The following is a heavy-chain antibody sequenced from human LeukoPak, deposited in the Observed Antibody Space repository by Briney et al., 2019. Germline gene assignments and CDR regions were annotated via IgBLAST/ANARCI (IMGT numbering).Heavy chain of an antibody. CDR2: IYYSGST. Sequence: SETLSLTCSVSGGSISSSSYYWGWIRQPPGKGLEWIGSIYYSGSTYYNPSLKSRVTISVDTSKNQFSLKLSSVTAADTAVYYCARLGISTYYYDSSGYYYGREIYWYFDLWGRGTLVTVSS. CDR3: ARLGISTYYYDSSGYYYGREIYWYFDL. V-gene: IGHV4-39*01. J-gene: IGHJ2*01. CDR1: GGSISSSSYY. D-gene: IGHD3-22*01.